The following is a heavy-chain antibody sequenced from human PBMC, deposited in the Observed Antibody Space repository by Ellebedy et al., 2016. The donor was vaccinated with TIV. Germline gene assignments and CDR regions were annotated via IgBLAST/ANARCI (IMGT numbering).Heavy chain of an antibody. V-gene: IGHV3-33*08. CDR2: IWYDGSNK. CDR1: GFTFSSYG. CDR3: AREDDILTGQLDY. Sequence: GESLKISCAASGFTFSSYGMHWVRQAPGKGLEWVAVIWYDGSNKYYADYVKGRFTISRDNSKNTLYLQMNSLRAEDTAVYYCAREDDILTGQLDYWGQGTLVTVSS. D-gene: IGHD3-9*01. J-gene: IGHJ4*02.